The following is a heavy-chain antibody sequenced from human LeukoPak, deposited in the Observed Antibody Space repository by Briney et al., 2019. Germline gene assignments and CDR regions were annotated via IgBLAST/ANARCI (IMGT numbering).Heavy chain of an antibody. J-gene: IGHJ3*02. CDR1: GFSFRIYG. Sequence: SGGSLSLSCAASGFSFRIYGMQWVRQAPGKGLEWVVLIWYDGSNKYYTDSVKGRFTISRDISKHTLYLAMNSLRVGGTAVYYCARRQGDGFDIWGQGTMVTVSS. V-gene: IGHV3-33*01. CDR2: IWYDGSNK. CDR3: ARRQGDGFDI.